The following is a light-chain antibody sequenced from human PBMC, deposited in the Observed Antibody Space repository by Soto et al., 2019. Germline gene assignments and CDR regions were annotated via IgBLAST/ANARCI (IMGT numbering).Light chain of an antibody. V-gene: IGKV3-15*01. CDR3: QQYNNWPPWK. CDR2: GAS. Sequence: EIVMTQCPATVSVSPGERATLSCRASQSVSSNLAWYQQKPGQAPRLLIYGASTRATGIPARFSGSGSGTEFTLTISSLQSEEFAVYYCQQYNNWPPWKFGQGTKVEI. J-gene: IGKJ1*01. CDR1: QSVSSN.